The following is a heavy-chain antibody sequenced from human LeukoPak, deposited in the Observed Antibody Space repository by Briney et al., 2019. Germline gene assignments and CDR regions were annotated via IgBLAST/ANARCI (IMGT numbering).Heavy chain of an antibody. CDR3: ARLGIFGVVTPFDP. CDR2: IYYSGST. V-gene: IGHV4-39*01. D-gene: IGHD3-3*02. Sequence: PSETLSLTCTVSGGFISSSSYYWGWIRQPPGKGLEWIGSIYYSGSTYYNPSLKSRVTISVDTSKNQFSLKLSSVTAADTAVYYCARLGIFGVVTPFDPWGQGTPVTVSS. J-gene: IGHJ5*02. CDR1: GGFISSSSYY.